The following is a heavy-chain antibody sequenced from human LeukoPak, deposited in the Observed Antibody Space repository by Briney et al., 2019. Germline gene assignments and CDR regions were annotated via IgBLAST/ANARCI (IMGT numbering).Heavy chain of an antibody. Sequence: GGSLRLSCAASGFTFSSYAMNWVRQAPGKGLEWVSAISGSGGSTYYADSVKGRFTISRDNSKNTLSLQMNSLRVEDTAVYYCASQIVVPAQFDYWGQGTLVTVSS. V-gene: IGHV3-23*01. CDR3: ASQIVVPAQFDY. CDR1: GFTFSSYA. J-gene: IGHJ4*02. D-gene: IGHD2-2*01. CDR2: ISGSGGST.